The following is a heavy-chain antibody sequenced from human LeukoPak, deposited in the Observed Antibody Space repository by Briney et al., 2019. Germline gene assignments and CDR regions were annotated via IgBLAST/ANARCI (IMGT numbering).Heavy chain of an antibody. V-gene: IGHV3-23*01. CDR2: ISGSGDRT. Sequence: GGSLRLSCAASGFTFSSYGMSWVRQAPGKGLEWVSTISGSGDRTYYADSVKGRFTISRDNSKNTLFLHMNSLRAEDTAVYSCAKGYYDSGSYGWFDYWGQGTLVTVSS. D-gene: IGHD3-10*01. J-gene: IGHJ4*02. CDR3: AKGYYDSGSYGWFDY. CDR1: GFTFSSYG.